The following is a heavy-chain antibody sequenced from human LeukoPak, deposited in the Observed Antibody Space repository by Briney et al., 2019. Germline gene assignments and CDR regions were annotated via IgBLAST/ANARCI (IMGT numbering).Heavy chain of an antibody. J-gene: IGHJ6*02. CDR2: ISGSGGRT. CDR3: AKHGGAGEVDYHYGMDV. Sequence: GGSLRLSCAASGLIFARYAMNWVRQAPEKGLEWVSAISGSGGRTIYADSVKGRFTVSRDNSKNTLYLQMNSLRAADTAVYYCAKHGGAGEVDYHYGMDVWGQGTTVTVSS. D-gene: IGHD2-21*01. CDR1: GLIFARYA. V-gene: IGHV3-23*01.